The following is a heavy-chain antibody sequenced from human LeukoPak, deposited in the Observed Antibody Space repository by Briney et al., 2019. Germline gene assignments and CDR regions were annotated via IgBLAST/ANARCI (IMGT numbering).Heavy chain of an antibody. Sequence: GGSLRLSCAASGFTFSSYAMSWVRQAPGKGLEWVSAISGSGGSTYYADSVKGWFTVSRDNSKNTLYLQMNSLRAEDTAVYYCARGSLPYSGSYHNHWGQGTLVTVSS. D-gene: IGHD1-26*01. J-gene: IGHJ5*02. V-gene: IGHV3-23*01. CDR3: ARGSLPYSGSYHNH. CDR1: GFTFSSYA. CDR2: ISGSGGST.